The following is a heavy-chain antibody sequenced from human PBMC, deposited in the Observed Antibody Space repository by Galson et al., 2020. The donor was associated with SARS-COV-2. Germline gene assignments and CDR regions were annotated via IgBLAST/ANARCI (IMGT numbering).Heavy chain of an antibody. J-gene: IGHJ4*02. V-gene: IGHV4-59*12. Sequence: SETLSLTCTVSGGSISSYYWSWIRQPPGKGLEWIGYIYYSGSTNYNPSLGSRVSVSVDESKNQFSLELNSVTAADTAIYYCASNRNWGAFFDHWGQGMLVTVSS. CDR3: ASNRNWGAFFDH. D-gene: IGHD3-16*01. CDR1: GGSISSYY. CDR2: IYYSGST.